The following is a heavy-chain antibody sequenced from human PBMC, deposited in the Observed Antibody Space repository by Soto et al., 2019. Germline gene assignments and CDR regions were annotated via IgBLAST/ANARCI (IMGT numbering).Heavy chain of an antibody. V-gene: IGHV4-59*01. CDR2: VYYTGST. CDR1: GGSISNDY. J-gene: IGHJ4*02. Sequence: QVQLQESGPGLVKPSETLSLTCTVSGGSISNDYWSWIRQPPGKGLEWIWYVYYTGSTNYNPPLMSRITISVDTPENQFALRLSSVTAADTAIYYCARGRHWMDYWGQGTLVTVSS. CDR3: ARGRHWMDY. D-gene: IGHD1-1*01.